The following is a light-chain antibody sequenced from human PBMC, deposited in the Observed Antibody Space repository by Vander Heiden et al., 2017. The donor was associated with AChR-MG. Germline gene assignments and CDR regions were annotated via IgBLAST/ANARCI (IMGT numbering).Light chain of an antibody. CDR3: QQYNSAPLT. CDR2: GAS. CDR1: QGINNY. J-gene: IGKJ4*01. V-gene: IGKV1-27*01. Sequence: DIKMTQSPSSLSAGVGDRVSITCRASQGINNYLAWYQQKPGKPPKLLIYGASTVPSGVPSRFSGSRTGTDFILTIRRLQYEDVANYYCQQYNSAPLTFGGGTKVEIK.